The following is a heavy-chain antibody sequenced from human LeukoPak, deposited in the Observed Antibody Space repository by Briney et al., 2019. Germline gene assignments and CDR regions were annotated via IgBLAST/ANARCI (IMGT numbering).Heavy chain of an antibody. CDR3: ASIIAAAGRGLFDY. Sequence: GSLRLSCAASGFTFSSYGMRWIRQPPGKGLEWIGEINHSGSTNYNPSLKSRVTISVDTSKNQFSLKLSSVTAADTAVYYCASIIAAAGRGLFDYWGQGTLVTVSS. D-gene: IGHD6-13*01. CDR2: INHSGST. CDR1: GFTFSSYG. J-gene: IGHJ4*02. V-gene: IGHV4-34*01.